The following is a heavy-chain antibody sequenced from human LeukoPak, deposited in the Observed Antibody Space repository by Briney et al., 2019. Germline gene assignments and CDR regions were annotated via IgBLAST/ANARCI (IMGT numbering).Heavy chain of an antibody. V-gene: IGHV4-4*07. Sequence: TSETLSLTCTVSGGSISSYYWSWIRQPAGKGLEWIGRIYTSGSTNYNPSLKSRVTMSVDTSKNQFSLKLSSVTAADTAVYYCARSGAAAGRDPFDYWGQGTLVTVSS. CDR2: IYTSGST. D-gene: IGHD6-13*01. CDR1: GGSISSYY. CDR3: ARSGAAAGRDPFDY. J-gene: IGHJ4*02.